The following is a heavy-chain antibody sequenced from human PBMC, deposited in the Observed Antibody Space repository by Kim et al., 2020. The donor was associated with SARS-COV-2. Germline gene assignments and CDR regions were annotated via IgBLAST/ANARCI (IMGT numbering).Heavy chain of an antibody. CDR1: GFTFSSYS. J-gene: IGHJ2*01. Sequence: GGSLRLSCAASGFTFSSYSMNWVRQAPGKGLEWVSSISSSSSYIYYADSVKGRFTISRDNAKNSLYLQMNSLRAEDTAVYYCARDPMVRGAMNWHFDLWGRGTLVTVSS. CDR2: ISSSSSYI. CDR3: ARDPMVRGAMNWHFDL. V-gene: IGHV3-21*01. D-gene: IGHD3-10*01.